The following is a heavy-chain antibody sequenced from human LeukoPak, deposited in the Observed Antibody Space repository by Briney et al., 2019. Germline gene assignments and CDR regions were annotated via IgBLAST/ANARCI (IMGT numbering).Heavy chain of an antibody. Sequence: SETLSLTCTVSGGSISSSSYYWGWNRQPPGKGLEWIGSIYYSGSTYYNPSLKSRVTISVDTSKNQFSLKLSSVTAADTAVYYCAREHNYYDSSGYELGYWGQGTLVTVSS. CDR3: AREHNYYDSSGYELGY. V-gene: IGHV4-39*02. CDR1: GGSISSSSYY. CDR2: IYYSGST. D-gene: IGHD3-22*01. J-gene: IGHJ4*02.